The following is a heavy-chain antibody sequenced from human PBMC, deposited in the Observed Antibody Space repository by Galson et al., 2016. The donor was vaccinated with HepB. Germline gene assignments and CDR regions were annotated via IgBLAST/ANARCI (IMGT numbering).Heavy chain of an antibody. CDR1: GGSFSGYY. CDR3: ARVKKTYNWNPSSIFDL. D-gene: IGHD1-20*01. V-gene: IGHV4-34*01. Sequence: SETLSLTCAVYGGSFSGYYWSWIRQPPGKGLEWIGEINHSGSTNYNPSLKSRVTISVDTSKNQFSLKLGSVTAADTAVYYCARVKKTYNWNPSSIFDLWGRGTLVTVSS. J-gene: IGHJ2*01. CDR2: INHSGST.